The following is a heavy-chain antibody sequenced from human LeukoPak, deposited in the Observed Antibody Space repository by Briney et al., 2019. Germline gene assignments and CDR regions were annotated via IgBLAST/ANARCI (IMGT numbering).Heavy chain of an antibody. CDR1: GYSISSDYY. Sequence: SETLSLTCTVSGYSISSDYYWDWVRQPPGKGLEYIGSIYHSGSTYYNPSLKSRISISVDTSKNQFSLKLSSVTAADTAVYYCARGDYGEGFDYWGQGTLVTVSS. CDR3: ARGDYGEGFDY. J-gene: IGHJ4*02. V-gene: IGHV4-38-2*02. CDR2: IYHSGST. D-gene: IGHD4-17*01.